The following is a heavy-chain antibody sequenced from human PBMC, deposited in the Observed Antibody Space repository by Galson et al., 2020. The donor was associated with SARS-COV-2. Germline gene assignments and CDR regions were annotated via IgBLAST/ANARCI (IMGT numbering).Heavy chain of an antibody. CDR1: GYTLTELS. Sequence: ASVKVSCKVSGYTLTELSMQWVRQAPGKGLEWMGGFDPEDGETIYAQKFQGRVTMTEDTSTDTAYMELSSLRSEDTAVYYCATVLPLDIVANPFDYWGQGTLVTVSS. V-gene: IGHV1-24*01. D-gene: IGHD5-12*01. CDR2: FDPEDGET. J-gene: IGHJ4*02. CDR3: ATVLPLDIVANPFDY.